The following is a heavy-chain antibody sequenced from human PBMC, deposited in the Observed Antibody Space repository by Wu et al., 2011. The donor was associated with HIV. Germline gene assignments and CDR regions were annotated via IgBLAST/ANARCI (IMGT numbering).Heavy chain of an antibody. CDR3: ARGITMIYPAAYYFDY. Sequence: QVQLVQSGAEVKKPGSSVKVSCKASGGTFSTYAFSWVRQAPGQGPEWMGRVIPILGTTNYAQKFRGRVTITADESTTTTYLELSSLRSEDTAVYYCARGITMIYPAAYYFDYWGQGTLVTVSS. D-gene: IGHD3-22*01. CDR1: GGTFSTYA. CDR2: VIPILGTT. J-gene: IGHJ4*02. V-gene: IGHV1-69*11.